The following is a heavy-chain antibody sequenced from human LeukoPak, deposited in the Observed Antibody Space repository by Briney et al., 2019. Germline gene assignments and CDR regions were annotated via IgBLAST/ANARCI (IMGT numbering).Heavy chain of an antibody. J-gene: IGHJ4*02. Sequence: GGSLRLSCAASGFTFSRHWMNWVRQAPGKGLEWVANMKPDGSEKYYVDSVKGRFTISRDNAKNSLYLQMNSLRAEDTAVYYCARGIAVAGTPGHFDYWGQGTLVTVSS. CDR2: MKPDGSEK. D-gene: IGHD6-19*01. CDR3: ARGIAVAGTPGHFDY. CDR1: GFTFSRHW. V-gene: IGHV3-7*03.